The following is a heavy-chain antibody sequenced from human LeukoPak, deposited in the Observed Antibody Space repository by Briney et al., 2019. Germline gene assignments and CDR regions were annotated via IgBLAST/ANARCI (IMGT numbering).Heavy chain of an antibody. CDR3: ARGMGYMSGLGEFSNWFDP. V-gene: IGHV4-59*01. D-gene: IGHD3-10*01. CDR2: IYYSGST. Sequence: PSEALSLTCTVSGGSISNYYWSWIRQPPGKGLEWIGYIYYSGSTNYNPSLKSRVTISVDTSKNQFSLKLSSVTAADTAVYYCARGMGYMSGLGEFSNWFDPWGQGTLVTVSS. CDR1: GGSISNYY. J-gene: IGHJ5*02.